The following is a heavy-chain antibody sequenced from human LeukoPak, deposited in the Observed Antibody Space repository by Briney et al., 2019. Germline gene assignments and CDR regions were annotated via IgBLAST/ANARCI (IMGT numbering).Heavy chain of an antibody. CDR2: IYPGDSDT. Sequence: GESLKISCKGSGYSFTSYWIGWVRQMPGKGLEWMGIIYPGDSDTRYSPSFQGQVTISADKSISTAYLRWSSLKASDTAMYYCARLQSSSGWNIDGTYYFDYWGQGTLVTVSS. CDR3: ARLQSSSGWNIDGTYYFDY. CDR1: GYSFTSYW. V-gene: IGHV5-51*01. J-gene: IGHJ4*02. D-gene: IGHD6-19*01.